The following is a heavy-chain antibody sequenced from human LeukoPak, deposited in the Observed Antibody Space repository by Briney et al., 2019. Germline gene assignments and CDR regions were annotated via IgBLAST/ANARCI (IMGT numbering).Heavy chain of an antibody. CDR1: AFRFSSYG. Sequence: GGSLRLSCAASAFRFSSYGMHWVRQAPGKGPEWVAFIRSDSSNQYYADSVKGRFTISRDNSKNTLYLHMNSLRVEDTATYFCARALNRHIGAFEYWGQGALVTVSS. D-gene: IGHD4/OR15-4a*01. J-gene: IGHJ4*02. V-gene: IGHV3-30*02. CDR2: IRSDSSNQ. CDR3: ARALNRHIGAFEY.